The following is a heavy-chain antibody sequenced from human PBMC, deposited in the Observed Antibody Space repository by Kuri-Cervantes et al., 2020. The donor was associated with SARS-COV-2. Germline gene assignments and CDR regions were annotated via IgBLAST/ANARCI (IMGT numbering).Heavy chain of an antibody. CDR1: GGSISSYY. CDR2: IYYSGST. CDR3: AHLEGYYDSSGYYDY. V-gene: IGHV4-59*01. Sequence: GSLRLSCTVSGGSISSYYWSWIRQPPRKGLEWIGYIYYSGSTNYNPSLKSRVTISVDTSKNQFSLKLSSVTAADTAVYYCAHLEGYYDSSGYYDYWGQGTLVTVSS. D-gene: IGHD3-22*01. J-gene: IGHJ4*02.